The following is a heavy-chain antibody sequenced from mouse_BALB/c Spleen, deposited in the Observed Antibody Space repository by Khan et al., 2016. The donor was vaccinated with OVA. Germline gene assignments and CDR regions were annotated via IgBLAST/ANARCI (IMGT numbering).Heavy chain of an antibody. Sequence: QVQLKESGAELARPGASVKMSCKASGYTFTSYTIHWIKKRPGQGLEWIGYINPSNGYTNYTKKFKDKATLTTDKSSTTAYLQLSSLTSDDSAVYDCVRDGDYHRNDGWIDYWGQGTLVTVSA. D-gene: IGHD2-14*01. CDR1: GYTFTSYT. CDR2: INPSNGYT. J-gene: IGHJ3*01. CDR3: VRDGDYHRNDGWIDY. V-gene: IGHV1-4*01.